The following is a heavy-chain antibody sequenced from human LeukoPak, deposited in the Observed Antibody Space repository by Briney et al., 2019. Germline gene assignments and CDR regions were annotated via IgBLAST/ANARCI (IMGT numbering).Heavy chain of an antibody. CDR1: GYTFIRYA. V-gene: IGHV7-4-1*02. D-gene: IGHD3-16*01. CDR3: ARRDNDDDFDY. CDR2: INMYTANP. Sequence: GASVKLSCKASGYTFIRYAINWLRQVPGQGLEWMGWINMYTANPAYAQGFTERFVFSLDTSVSTAYLEISNLKAEDTAVYYCARRDNDDDFDYWGQGTLVTVSS. J-gene: IGHJ4*02.